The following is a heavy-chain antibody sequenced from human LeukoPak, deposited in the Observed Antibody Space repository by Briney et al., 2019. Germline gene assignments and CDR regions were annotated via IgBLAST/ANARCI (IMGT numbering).Heavy chain of an antibody. V-gene: IGHV3-21*01. CDR1: GFTFSSYS. D-gene: IGHD1-26*01. Sequence: PGGSLRLSCAASGFTFSSYSMNWVRQAPGKGLEWVSSISSSSSYIYYADSVKGRFTISRDNAKNSLYLQMNSLRAEDTAVYYCARGRVGAPLEDAFDIWGQGTMVTVSS. J-gene: IGHJ3*02. CDR2: ISSSSSYI. CDR3: ARGRVGAPLEDAFDI.